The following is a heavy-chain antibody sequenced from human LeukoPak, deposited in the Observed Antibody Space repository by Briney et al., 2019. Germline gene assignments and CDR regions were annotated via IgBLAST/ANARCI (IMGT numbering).Heavy chain of an antibody. V-gene: IGHV3-74*01. Sequence: GGSLRLSCAASGFTFTTYWMHWVRQAPGKGLVWVSHINSDGSVTSYADSVKGRFTISRDNAKNTLCLQMNSLRAEDTAVYYCARDAVDTANAVWGQGTTVTVSS. CDR1: GFTFTTYW. J-gene: IGHJ6*02. CDR3: ARDAVDTANAV. D-gene: IGHD5-18*01. CDR2: INSDGSVT.